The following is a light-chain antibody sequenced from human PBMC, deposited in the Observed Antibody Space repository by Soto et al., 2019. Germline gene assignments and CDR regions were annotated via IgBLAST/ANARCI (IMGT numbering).Light chain of an antibody. CDR2: STS. CDR1: TGAVTSDNY. V-gene: IGLV7-43*01. Sequence: QAVVTQEPSPTVSPGGTVTLTCASSTGAVTSDNYPNWFQLKPGQAPKSVIYSTSNKHSWTPARFSGSLLGGKPALTLSGVQPEDEAEYYCLLYYGGVYVFGSGTKLTVL. J-gene: IGLJ1*01. CDR3: LLYYGGVYV.